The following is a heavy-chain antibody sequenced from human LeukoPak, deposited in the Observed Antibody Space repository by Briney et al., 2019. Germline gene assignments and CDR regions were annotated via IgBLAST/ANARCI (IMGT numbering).Heavy chain of an antibody. CDR1: GGSISSSSYY. V-gene: IGHV4-39*07. CDR2: IYYSGST. Sequence: SETLSLTCTVSGGSISSSSYYWGWIRQPPGKGLEWIGSIYYSGSTYYNPSLKSRVTISVDTSKNQFSLKLSSVTAADTAVYYCARDKEGLLWFGESTTSYNWFDPWGQGTLVTVSS. CDR3: ARDKEGLLWFGESTTSYNWFDP. D-gene: IGHD3-10*01. J-gene: IGHJ5*02.